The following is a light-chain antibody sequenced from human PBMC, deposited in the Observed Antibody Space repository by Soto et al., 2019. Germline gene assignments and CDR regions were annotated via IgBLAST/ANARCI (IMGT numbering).Light chain of an antibody. CDR2: EVS. CDR1: SSDVGGYNY. Sequence: QSALTHPASVSGSPGQSITISCTGTSSDVGGYNYVSWYQQHPGKAPKLMIYEVSNRPSGVSNRFSGSKSGNTASLTISGLQAEDEADYYCSSYTSSSTLVVFGGGTTLTVL. CDR3: SSYTSSSTLVV. J-gene: IGLJ2*01. V-gene: IGLV2-14*01.